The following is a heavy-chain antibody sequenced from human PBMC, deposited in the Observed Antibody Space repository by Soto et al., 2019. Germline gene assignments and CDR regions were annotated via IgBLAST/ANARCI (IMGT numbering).Heavy chain of an antibody. J-gene: IGHJ4*02. V-gene: IGHV4-59*01. CDR2: IYYSGST. Sequence: SETLSLTCTVSGGSFSSYYWSWIRQPPGKGLEWIGFIYYSGSTNYSPSLKSRVTISVDTSKNQFSLKLSSVTAADTAVYYCAREKTTIGDFDYWGQGTLVTVPQ. CDR3: AREKTTIGDFDY. D-gene: IGHD1-7*01. CDR1: GGSFSSYY.